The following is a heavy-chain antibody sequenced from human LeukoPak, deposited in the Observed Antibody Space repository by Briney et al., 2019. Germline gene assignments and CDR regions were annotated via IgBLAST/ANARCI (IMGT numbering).Heavy chain of an antibody. D-gene: IGHD1-14*01. Sequence: GGSLRLSSPAAGFIFSNAWMSWVRQAPGKGLEWVGPIKKKTDVATTDYSAPVKGRFTISRDDSKNTLYLQMNSLKTEDTAVYYCSTDLTMGGRGHAFDIWGQGTMVTVSS. V-gene: IGHV3-15*01. CDR3: STDLTMGGRGHAFDI. J-gene: IGHJ3*02. CDR1: GFIFSNAW. CDR2: IKKKTDVATT.